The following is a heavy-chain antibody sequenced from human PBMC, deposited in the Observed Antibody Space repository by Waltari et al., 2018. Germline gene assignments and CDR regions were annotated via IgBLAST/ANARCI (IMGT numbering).Heavy chain of an antibody. CDR2: IYYSGST. V-gene: IGHV4-59*01. Sequence: QVQLQESGPGLVKPSETLSLTCPVSGGSISSYYWSWIRQPPGKGLDWIGYIYYSGSTNYNPSLKSRVTISVDTSKNQFSLKLSSVTAADTAVYYCARDSTDQADPYFDYWGQGTLVTVSS. CDR1: GGSISSYY. CDR3: ARDSTDQADPYFDY. J-gene: IGHJ4*02. D-gene: IGHD6-13*01.